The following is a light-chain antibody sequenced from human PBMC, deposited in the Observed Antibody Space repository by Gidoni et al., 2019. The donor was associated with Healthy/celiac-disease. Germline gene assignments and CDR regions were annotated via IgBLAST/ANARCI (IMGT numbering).Light chain of an antibody. CDR2: GAS. Sequence: EIVMPQSPATQSVSPGERATLSCRASQSVSSNLAWYQQKPGQAPRLLIYGASTRATGIPARFSGSGSGTEFTLTISSLQSEDFAVYYCQQYNNWPGTFGGGTKVEIK. CDR1: QSVSSN. V-gene: IGKV3-15*01. CDR3: QQYNNWPGT. J-gene: IGKJ4*01.